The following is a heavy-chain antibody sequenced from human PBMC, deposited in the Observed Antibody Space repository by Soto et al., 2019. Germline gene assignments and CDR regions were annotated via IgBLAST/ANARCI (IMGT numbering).Heavy chain of an antibody. CDR1: GGTFTNYG. Sequence: QVQLVQSGAEVKRPGSSVKVACKASGGTFTNYGISWVRQAPGQGLEWMGGIIPVFGTTNYAQKFQGRVSITTHQSTSTAYMDLTSLTSDDTAVYFCARGSEDLLVRVPGGPLYNWFDPWGQGTLVTVSS. D-gene: IGHD2-15*01. J-gene: IGHJ5*02. CDR3: ARGSEDLLVRVPGGPLYNWFDP. V-gene: IGHV1-69*01. CDR2: IIPVFGTT.